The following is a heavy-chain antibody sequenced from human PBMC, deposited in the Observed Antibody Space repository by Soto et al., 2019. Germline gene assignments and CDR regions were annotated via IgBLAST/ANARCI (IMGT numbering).Heavy chain of an antibody. V-gene: IGHV3-7*01. J-gene: IGHJ4*02. CDR1: GFTFSSYW. CDR3: ARAPYSGYDRIFDY. CDR2: IKQDGSEK. Sequence: GGSLRLSCAASGFTFSSYWMSWVRQAPGKGLEWVANIKQDGSEKYYVDSVKGRFTISRDNAKNSLYLQMNSLRAEDTAVYYCARAPYSGYDRIFDYWGQGTLVTVSS. D-gene: IGHD5-12*01.